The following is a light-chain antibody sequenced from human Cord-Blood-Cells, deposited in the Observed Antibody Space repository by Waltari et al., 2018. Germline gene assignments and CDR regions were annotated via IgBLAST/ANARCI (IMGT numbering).Light chain of an antibody. V-gene: IGKV3-15*01. CDR1: QSVSSN. J-gene: IGKJ2*01. CDR3: QQYNNWPYP. CDR2: GAS. Sequence: EIVMTQSPATLSVSPGERATLSCRASQSVSSNLAWYQQKPGQAPRLLIYGASTRATGIPARFSGRWSGKEFTPTISSLQSEDFAVYYCQQYNNWPYPFGQGTKLEIK.